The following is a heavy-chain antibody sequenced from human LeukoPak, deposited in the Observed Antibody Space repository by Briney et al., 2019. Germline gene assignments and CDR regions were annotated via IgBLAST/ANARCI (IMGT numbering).Heavy chain of an antibody. CDR1: GFTFSNAW. CDR2: IKSKTDGGTT. D-gene: IGHD3-22*01. Sequence: GGSLRLSCAASGFTFSNAWMSWVRQAPGKGLEWVGRIKSKTDGGTTDYAAPVKGRFTISRDDSKNTLYLQMNSLKTEDTAVYYCTTDPYYYDSSGYSAWGQGTLVTVSS. CDR3: TTDPYYYDSSGYSA. V-gene: IGHV3-15*01. J-gene: IGHJ5*02.